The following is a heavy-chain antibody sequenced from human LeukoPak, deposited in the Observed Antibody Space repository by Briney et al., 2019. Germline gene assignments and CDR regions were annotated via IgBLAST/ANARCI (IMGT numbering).Heavy chain of an antibody. CDR1: GFTFSSFA. CDR2: ISSSGGST. V-gene: IGHV3-23*01. D-gene: IGHD5-18*01. J-gene: IGHJ4*02. Sequence: GGSLRLSCAASGFTFSSFAMSWVRQAPGKGLEWVSTISSSGGSTYYADSVKGRFTISRDNSKNTQFLQMNSLRAEDTAEYYCAKYPSQRGYFYGFYYFDYWGQGTLVTVSS. CDR3: AKYPSQRGYFYGFYYFDY.